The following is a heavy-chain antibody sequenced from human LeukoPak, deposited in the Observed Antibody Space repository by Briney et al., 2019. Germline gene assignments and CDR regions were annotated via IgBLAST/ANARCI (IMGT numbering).Heavy chain of an antibody. CDR1: GGTFSSYA. V-gene: IGHV1-69*13. Sequence: ASVKVSCKASGGTFSSYAISWVRQAPGQGLEWMGGIIPIFGTANYAQKFQGRVTITADESTSTAYMELSSLRSEDTAVYYCGFQSINCSGGSCYYYYYGMDVWGKGTTVTVSS. CDR2: IIPIFGTA. CDR3: GFQSINCSGGSCYYYYYGMDV. D-gene: IGHD2-15*01. J-gene: IGHJ6*04.